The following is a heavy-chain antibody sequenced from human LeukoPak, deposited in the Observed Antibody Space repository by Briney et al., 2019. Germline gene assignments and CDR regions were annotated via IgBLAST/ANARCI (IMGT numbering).Heavy chain of an antibody. J-gene: IGHJ4*02. CDR1: GYTFTVYY. CDR2: INPNSGGT. Sequence: EASVKVSCKASGYTFTVYYMHWVRQAPGQGLEWMGWINPNSGGTNYAQKFQGRVTMTRDTSISTAYMELSRLRSDDTAVYYCALTLTLYYFDYWGQGTLVTVSS. CDR3: ALTLTLYYFDY. V-gene: IGHV1-2*02.